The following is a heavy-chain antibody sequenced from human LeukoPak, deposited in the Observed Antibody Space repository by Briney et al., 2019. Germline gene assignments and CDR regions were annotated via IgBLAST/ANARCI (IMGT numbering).Heavy chain of an antibody. V-gene: IGHV4-59*01. CDR3: ARGVGGYGDYSLCAFDI. CDR2: INYSGST. J-gene: IGHJ3*02. Sequence: SETLSLTCTVSGGSISSYYWSWIRQPPGKGLEWIGYINYSGSTNYNPSLKSRVTISVDTSKNQFSLKLSSVTAADTAVYYCARGVGGYGDYSLCAFDIWGQGTMVTVSS. D-gene: IGHD4-17*01. CDR1: GGSISSYY.